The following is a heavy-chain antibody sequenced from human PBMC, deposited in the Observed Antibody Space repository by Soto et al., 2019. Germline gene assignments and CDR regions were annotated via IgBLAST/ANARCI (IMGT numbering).Heavy chain of an antibody. J-gene: IGHJ4*02. D-gene: IGHD1-20*01. CDR3: AKSLRNNWDDYHFHY. CDR1: GFAFSYYS. V-gene: IGHV3-23*01. CDR2: ISGSGYSR. Sequence: EVQLLESGGDLLQPGGSLRLSCAASGFAFSYYSTSWVRQAPGKGLEWVSGISGSGYSRYYAVSVRGRVTISRDNFRNTLYLQMDSVRADDTAVHYCAKSLRNNWDDYHFHYWGQGTVVTVAS.